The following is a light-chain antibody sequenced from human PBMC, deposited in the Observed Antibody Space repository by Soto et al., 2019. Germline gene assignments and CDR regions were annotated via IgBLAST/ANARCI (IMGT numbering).Light chain of an antibody. CDR3: ISYTARQSYI. Sequence: QSALTQPASVSGSPGQSITISCSGTSSDIGSYDHVAWYQQFPGKSPKLIIYAVSDRPSGVSDRFSGSKSGISASLTISGLQTEDEADYYCISYTARQSYIFGNGTKVTV. CDR1: SSDIGSYDH. CDR2: AVS. J-gene: IGLJ1*01. V-gene: IGLV2-14*03.